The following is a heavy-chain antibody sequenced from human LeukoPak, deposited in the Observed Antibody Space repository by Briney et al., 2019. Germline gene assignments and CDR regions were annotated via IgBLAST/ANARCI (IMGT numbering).Heavy chain of an antibody. CDR1: GGSISSGDYF. Sequence: SETLSLTYTVSGGSISSGDYFWSWIRQHPERGLEWIGYVYNTGNTYSNPSLKSRVTLSVDTSKNQFSLKLSSVNAADTAVYYCARRGGGRWFDPWGQGTLVTVSS. J-gene: IGHJ5*02. D-gene: IGHD3-16*01. CDR3: ARRGGGRWFDP. CDR2: VYNTGNT. V-gene: IGHV4-31*03.